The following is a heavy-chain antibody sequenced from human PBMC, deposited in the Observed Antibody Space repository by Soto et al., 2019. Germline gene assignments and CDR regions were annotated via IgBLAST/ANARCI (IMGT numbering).Heavy chain of an antibody. D-gene: IGHD2-2*01. CDR1: GFTFSDYA. CDR3: ANVPIWCGSSRCYTEGFDY. J-gene: IGHJ4*02. CDR2: VSATSNT. Sequence: GGSLRLSCAASGFTFSDYAMSWVRQAPGKGLEWASTVSATSNTHYADSVKGRFTISRDNSKNTLFLQMDGLRAEDTALYYCANVPIWCGSSRCYTEGFDYWGQGSLVTAPQ. V-gene: IGHV3-23*01.